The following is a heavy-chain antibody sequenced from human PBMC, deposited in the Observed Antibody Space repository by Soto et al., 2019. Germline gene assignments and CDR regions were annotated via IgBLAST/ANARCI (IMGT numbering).Heavy chain of an antibody. CDR3: AKVRRPIQLWFKPTFDY. CDR2: ISGSGGST. V-gene: IGHV3-23*01. CDR1: GFTFSSYA. Sequence: EVQLLESGGGLVQPGGSLRLSCAASGFTFSSYAMSWVRQAPGKGLEWVSAISGSGGSTYYADSVKGRFTISRENSKNTLYLPMNSLRAEDTAVYYCAKVRRPIQLWFKPTFDYWGQGTLVTVSS. D-gene: IGHD5-18*01. J-gene: IGHJ4*02.